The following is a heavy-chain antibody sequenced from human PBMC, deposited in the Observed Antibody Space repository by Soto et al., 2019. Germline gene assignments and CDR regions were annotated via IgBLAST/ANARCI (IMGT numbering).Heavy chain of an antibody. V-gene: IGHV1-18*01. CDR3: ARSDCSGGSCYLFWFDP. Sequence: QVQLVQSGAEVKKPGASVKVSCKASGYTFTSYGISWVRQAPGQGLEWMGWISAYNGNTNYAQKLQGRVTMTTDTPTSTADMELRSLRSDDTAVYYCARSDCSGGSCYLFWFDPWGQGTLVTVSS. D-gene: IGHD2-15*01. CDR2: ISAYNGNT. CDR1: GYTFTSYG. J-gene: IGHJ5*02.